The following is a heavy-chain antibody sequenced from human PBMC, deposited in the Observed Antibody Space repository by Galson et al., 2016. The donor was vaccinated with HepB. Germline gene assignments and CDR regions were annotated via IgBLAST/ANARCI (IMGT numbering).Heavy chain of an antibody. J-gene: IGHJ4*02. V-gene: IGHV3-7*01. Sequence: SLRLSCAASGFTISSYWMTWVRQAPGKGLEWVANIKEDGSQKNYVDSVKGRFTISRDNAKNSLYLQMNSLRVEDTALYYCEAYCGGGGCHGVEYWGQGTLVTVSS. CDR3: EAYCGGGGCHGVEY. D-gene: IGHD2-21*01. CDR2: IKEDGSQK. CDR1: GFTISSYW.